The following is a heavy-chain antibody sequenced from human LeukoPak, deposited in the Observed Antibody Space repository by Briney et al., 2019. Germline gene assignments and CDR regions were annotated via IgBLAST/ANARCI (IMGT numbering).Heavy chain of an antibody. CDR2: IYHSGST. V-gene: IGHV4-30-2*01. J-gene: IGHJ5*02. D-gene: IGHD3-10*01. Sequence: SETLSLTRAVSGGSISSGGYSWSWIRQPPGKGLEWIGYIYHSGSTYYNPSLKSRVTISADRSKNQFSLKLSSVTAADTAVYYCARAKGTMVRGARGSFDPWGQGTLVTVSS. CDR1: GGSISSGGYS. CDR3: ARAKGTMVRGARGSFDP.